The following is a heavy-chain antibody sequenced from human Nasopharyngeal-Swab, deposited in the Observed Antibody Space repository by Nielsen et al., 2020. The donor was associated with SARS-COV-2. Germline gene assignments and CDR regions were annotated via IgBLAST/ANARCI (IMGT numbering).Heavy chain of an antibody. Sequence: GESLKISCAASGFTFSSYAMSWVRQAPGKGLEWVSAISGSGGSTYYADSVKGRFTISRDNSKNTLYLQMNILRAEDTAVYYCSKPATTGTSYFDYWGQGTLVTVSS. CDR2: ISGSGGST. CDR1: GFTFSSYA. J-gene: IGHJ4*02. D-gene: IGHD1-1*01. V-gene: IGHV3-23*01. CDR3: SKPATTGTSYFDY.